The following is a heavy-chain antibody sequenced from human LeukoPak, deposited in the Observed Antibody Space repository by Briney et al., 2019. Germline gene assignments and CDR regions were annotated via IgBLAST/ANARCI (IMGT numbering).Heavy chain of an antibody. D-gene: IGHD3-16*02. J-gene: IGHJ4*02. V-gene: IGHV4-34*01. CDR3: ARGWITFGGVITN. Sequence: SETLSLTCAVYGGSFSGYYWSWIGQPPGQGVEWIGEINHSGTTDYNPSLKSRVTISVDTSKNQFSLKLSSVTAADTAVYYCARGWITFGGVITNWGQGTLVTVSS. CDR1: GGSFSGYY. CDR2: INHSGTT.